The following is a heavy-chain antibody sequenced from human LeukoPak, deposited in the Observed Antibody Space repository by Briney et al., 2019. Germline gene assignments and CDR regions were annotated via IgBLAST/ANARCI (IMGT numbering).Heavy chain of an antibody. D-gene: IGHD3-22*01. CDR1: GFTFSSYA. CDR2: ISGSGGST. Sequence: GGSLRLSCAASGFTFSSYAMSWVRQAPGKGLEWVSAISGSGGSTYYADSVKGRFTISRDNSKNTLYLQMNSLRAEDTAVYYCASIYDSSGYHNFDYWGQGTLVTVSS. CDR3: ASIYDSSGYHNFDY. V-gene: IGHV3-23*01. J-gene: IGHJ4*02.